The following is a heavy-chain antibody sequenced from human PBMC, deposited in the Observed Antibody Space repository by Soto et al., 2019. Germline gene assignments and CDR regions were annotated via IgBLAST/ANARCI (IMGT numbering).Heavy chain of an antibody. CDR3: ARGILRFLEWSRPRNNWFDP. D-gene: IGHD3-3*01. CDR1: GGSFSGYY. J-gene: IGHJ5*02. Sequence: SETLFLTCAVYGGSFSGYYWGWIRQPPGKGLEWIGEINHSGSTNYNPSLKSRVTISVDTSKNQFSLKLSSVTAADTAVYYCARGILRFLEWSRPRNNWFDPWGQGTLVTVSS. CDR2: INHSGST. V-gene: IGHV4-34*01.